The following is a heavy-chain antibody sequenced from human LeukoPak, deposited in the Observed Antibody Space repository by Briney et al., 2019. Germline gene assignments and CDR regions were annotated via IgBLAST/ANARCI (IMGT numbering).Heavy chain of an antibody. CDR2: ISGSGAST. V-gene: IGHV3-23*01. CDR3: AKRTDGSGTYYSFDF. D-gene: IGHD3-10*01. J-gene: IGHJ4*02. CDR1: GFTFSTYA. Sequence: GGSLRLSCAVSGFTFSTYAMSWVRQAPGKGLEWVSGISGSGASTYYADSVKGRFTISRDNSKNTLYLQMNSLRAEDTAIYYCAKRTDGSGTYYSFDFWGQGTLVTASS.